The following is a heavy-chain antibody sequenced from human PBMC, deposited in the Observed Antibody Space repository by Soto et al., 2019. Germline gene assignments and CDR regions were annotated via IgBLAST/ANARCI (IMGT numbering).Heavy chain of an antibody. Sequence: GFLRLSCAASGLSLSNASMSWVRQAPGKGLEWVGRIKSKTDGGTTDYAAPVKGRFTISGDDSKNTMYLQMNSLKTEDKAVYYCTTAYSRMDVWGQGTTVTVPS. V-gene: IGHV3-15*01. CDR2: IKSKTDGGTT. D-gene: IGHD6-13*01. CDR1: GLSLSNAS. CDR3: TTAYSRMDV. J-gene: IGHJ6*02.